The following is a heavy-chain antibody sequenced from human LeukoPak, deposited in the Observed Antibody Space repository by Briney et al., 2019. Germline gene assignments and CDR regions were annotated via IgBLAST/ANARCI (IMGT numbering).Heavy chain of an antibody. CDR3: AKDLYGSGSYQIRLFDY. CDR1: GFTFSSHG. D-gene: IGHD3-10*01. V-gene: IGHV3-30*02. Sequence: PGGSLRLSCAASGFTFSSHGMHWVRQAPGKGLDWVAFIRYDGSNKFYADSVKGRFTIARDNSKNTLYLQMNSLRAEDTAVYYCAKDLYGSGSYQIRLFDYWGQGTLVTVSS. CDR2: IRYDGSNK. J-gene: IGHJ4*02.